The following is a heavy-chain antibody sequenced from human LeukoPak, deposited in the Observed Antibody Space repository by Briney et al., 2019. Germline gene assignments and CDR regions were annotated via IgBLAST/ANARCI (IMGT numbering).Heavy chain of an antibody. Sequence: PSETLSLTCTVSGGSISSYYWSWIRQPPGKGLEWIGYIYYSGSTNYNPSLKSRVTISVDTSKNQFSLKLSSVTAADTAVYYCARVGQAMAGSFDYWGQGTLVTVSS. J-gene: IGHJ4*02. CDR2: IYYSGST. CDR1: GGSISSYY. V-gene: IGHV4-59*01. CDR3: ARVGQAMAGSFDY. D-gene: IGHD6-19*01.